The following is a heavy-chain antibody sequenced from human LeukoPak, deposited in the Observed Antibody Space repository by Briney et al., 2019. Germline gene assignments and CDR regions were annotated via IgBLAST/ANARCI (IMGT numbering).Heavy chain of an antibody. CDR3: ARESRWGDYYYYYYMDV. Sequence: GASVKVSCKASGYTFTNYYIHWVRQAPGQGLEWVGLINPNGGSPAYAHRFQGRVTVTTDTSTSTVYMELNSLGSEDTAVYYCARESRWGDYYYYYYMDVWGKGTTVTVSS. D-gene: IGHD3-16*01. CDR1: GYTFTNYY. CDR2: INPNGGSP. J-gene: IGHJ6*03. V-gene: IGHV1-46*01.